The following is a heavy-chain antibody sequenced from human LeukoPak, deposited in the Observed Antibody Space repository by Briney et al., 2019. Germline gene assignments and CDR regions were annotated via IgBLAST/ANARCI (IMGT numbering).Heavy chain of an antibody. CDR2: ISYDGSNK. V-gene: IGHV3-30-3*01. Sequence: GGSLRLSCAASGFTFSSYAMHWVRQAPGKGLEWVAVISYDGSNKYYADSVKGRFTISRDNSKNTLYLQMNSLRAEDTAVYYCASGYYDSSGTLDYWGQGTLVTVSS. J-gene: IGHJ4*02. D-gene: IGHD3-22*01. CDR1: GFTFSSYA. CDR3: ASGYYDSSGTLDY.